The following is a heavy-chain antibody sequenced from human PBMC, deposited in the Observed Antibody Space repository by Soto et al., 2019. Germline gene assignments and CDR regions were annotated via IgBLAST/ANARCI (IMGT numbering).Heavy chain of an antibody. CDR1: GGSISSYY. CDR2: IYYSGST. CDR3: ARGDGGRVDY. J-gene: IGHJ4*02. D-gene: IGHD4-17*01. V-gene: IGHV4-59*01. Sequence: QVQLQESGPGLVKPSETLSLTCTVSGGSISSYYWSWIRQPPGKGLEWIGYIYYSGSTNYNPSLKSRLTISVDTSKNQFSLKLSSVTAADTAVYYCARGDGGRVDYWGQGTLVTVSS.